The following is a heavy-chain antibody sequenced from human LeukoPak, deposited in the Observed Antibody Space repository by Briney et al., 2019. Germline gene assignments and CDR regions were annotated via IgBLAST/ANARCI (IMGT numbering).Heavy chain of an antibody. D-gene: IGHD7-27*01. V-gene: IGHV3-21*01. Sequence: GGSLRLSCAASGFTFSSYDMNWVRQAPGKGLEWVSSISSSSNYIHYADSVKGRFTISRDNAKRSLFLQMNSLRVEDTAVYYCARTMWGFDYWGQGTLVTVSS. J-gene: IGHJ4*02. CDR3: ARTMWGFDY. CDR1: GFTFSSYD. CDR2: ISSSSNYI.